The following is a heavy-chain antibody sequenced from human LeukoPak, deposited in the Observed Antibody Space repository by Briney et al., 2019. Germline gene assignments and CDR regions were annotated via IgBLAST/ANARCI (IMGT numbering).Heavy chain of an antibody. Sequence: PSETLSLTCTVSGGSISSSSYYWGWIRQPPGKGLEWIGSIYYSGSTSYNASLKSRVTISVDTSKNHFSLKLNSVTAADTAVYYCARDNNWTHWGQGTLVTVSS. CDR1: GGSISSSSYY. J-gene: IGHJ4*02. CDR3: ARDNNWTH. D-gene: IGHD1-20*01. CDR2: IYYSGST. V-gene: IGHV4-39*02.